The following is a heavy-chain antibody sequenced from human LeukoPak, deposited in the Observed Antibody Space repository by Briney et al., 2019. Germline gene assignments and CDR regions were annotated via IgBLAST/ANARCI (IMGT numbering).Heavy chain of an antibody. CDR2: IRYDGISK. J-gene: IGHJ4*02. V-gene: IGHV3-30*02. CDR3: AKDSVWFGEYTEYYFDY. D-gene: IGHD3-10*01. CDR1: GFIFSSYG. Sequence: GGSLRLSCAASGFIFSSYGMHWVRQAPGKGLEWVAFIRYDGISKYYADSVKGRFTISRDNSKNTLYLQMNSLRAEDTAVYYCAKDSVWFGEYTEYYFDYWGQGTLVTVSS.